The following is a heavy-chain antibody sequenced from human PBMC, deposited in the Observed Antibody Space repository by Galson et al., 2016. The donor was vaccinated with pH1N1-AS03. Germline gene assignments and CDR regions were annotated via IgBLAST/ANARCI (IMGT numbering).Heavy chain of an antibody. V-gene: IGHV3-33*01. CDR2: IWYDGSSK. J-gene: IGHJ6*03. CDR1: GFIFSNYG. D-gene: IGHD6-13*01. Sequence: SLRLSCAASGFIFSNYGMHWVRQAPGKGLEWVAVIWYDGSSKYYADSVKGRYAISRDNSKNTLYLQMNSLRAEDTAVYFCARDLSIAAAGDAYYYYYMDVWGKGTTVTVSS. CDR3: ARDLSIAAAGDAYYYYYMDV.